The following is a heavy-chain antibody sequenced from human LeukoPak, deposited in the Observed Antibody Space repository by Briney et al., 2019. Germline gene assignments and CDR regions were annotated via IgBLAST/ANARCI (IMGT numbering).Heavy chain of an antibody. Sequence: SETLSLTCTVSGGSISSYYWSWIRQPPGKGLEWIGHIYYSGSTNYNPSLKSRVTISIDTSKNQFSLRLSSVTAADTAVYYCARVGYYDSSGYLAGTDAFDIWGQGTMVTVSS. CDR2: IYYSGST. CDR3: ARVGYYDSSGYLAGTDAFDI. V-gene: IGHV4-59*01. J-gene: IGHJ3*02. CDR1: GGSISSYY. D-gene: IGHD3-22*01.